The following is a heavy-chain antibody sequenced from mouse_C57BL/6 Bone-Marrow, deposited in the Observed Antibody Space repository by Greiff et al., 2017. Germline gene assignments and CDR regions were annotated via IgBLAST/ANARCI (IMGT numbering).Heavy chain of an antibody. Sequence: QVQLQQPGAELVMPGASVKLSCKASGYTFTSYWMHWVKQRPGQGLEWIGEIDPSDSYTNYNQKFKGKSTLTVDKSSSTAYMQLSSLTSEDSAVYYCARTLTMAMDYWGQGTSVTVSS. CDR1: GYTFTSYW. V-gene: IGHV1-69*01. CDR2: IDPSDSYT. CDR3: ARTLTMAMDY. J-gene: IGHJ4*01. D-gene: IGHD1-1*02.